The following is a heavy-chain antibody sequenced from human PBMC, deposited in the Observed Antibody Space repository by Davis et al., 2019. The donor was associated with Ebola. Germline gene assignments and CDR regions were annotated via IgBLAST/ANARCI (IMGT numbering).Heavy chain of an antibody. D-gene: IGHD5-18*01. CDR3: VPGTWI. V-gene: IGHV3-48*03. J-gene: IGHJ4*02. Sequence: PSETLSLTCVASGFTFNEYEMNWVRQAPGKGLEWISYISDSGSSAYYTDSVKGRFTISSDNAKNSLYLQMDTLRVEDTAVYYCVPGTWIRGQGTLVTVSS. CDR1: GFTFNEYE. CDR2: ISDSGSSA.